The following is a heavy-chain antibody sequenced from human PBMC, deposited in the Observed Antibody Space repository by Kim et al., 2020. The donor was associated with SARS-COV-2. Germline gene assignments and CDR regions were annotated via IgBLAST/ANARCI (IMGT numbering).Heavy chain of an antibody. CDR2: IFSSGTT. D-gene: IGHD5-12*01. CDR1: GGSFSHHC. V-gene: IGHV4-59*11. Sequence: SETLSLTCTVSGGSFSHHCWNWIRQFPGNGLEWIGCIFSSGTTKDNPSLRSRITMSVDTSKNQFSLSLSSVTAADTAVYYCARDGFDGDSVNNDRFDIWG. J-gene: IGHJ3*02. CDR3: ARDGFDGDSVNNDRFDI.